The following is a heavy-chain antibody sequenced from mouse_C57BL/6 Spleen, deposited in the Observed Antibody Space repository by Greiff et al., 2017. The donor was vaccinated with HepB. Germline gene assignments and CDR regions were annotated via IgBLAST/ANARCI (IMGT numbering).Heavy chain of an antibody. J-gene: IGHJ2*01. D-gene: IGHD4-1*01. Sequence: EVMLVESGAELVRPGASVKLSCTASGFNIKDDYMHWVKQRPEQGLEWIGWIDPENGDTEYASKFQGKATITADTSSNTAYLQLSSLTSEDTAVYYCTPNWDGGYWGQGTTLTVSS. CDR3: TPNWDGGY. CDR1: GFNIKDDY. CDR2: IDPENGDT. V-gene: IGHV14-4*01.